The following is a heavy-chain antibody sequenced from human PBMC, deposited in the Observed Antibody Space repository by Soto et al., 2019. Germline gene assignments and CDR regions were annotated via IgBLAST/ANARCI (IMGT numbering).Heavy chain of an antibody. Sequence: GASVKVSCKASGGTFSSYTISWVRQAPGQGLEWMGRIIPILGIANYAQKFQGRFSISRDNSKNTLYLQMNGLRVEDSAIYYCAKVAVQYFDWLSGGIDSWGQGTLVTVSS. D-gene: IGHD3-9*01. J-gene: IGHJ4*02. CDR1: GGTFSSYT. V-gene: IGHV1-69*02. CDR2: IIPILGIA. CDR3: AKVAVQYFDWLSGGIDS.